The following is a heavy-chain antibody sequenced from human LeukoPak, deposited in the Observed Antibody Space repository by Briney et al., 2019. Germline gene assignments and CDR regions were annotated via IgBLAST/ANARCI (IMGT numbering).Heavy chain of an antibody. Sequence: PSETLSLTCTVSGGSISSSSYYWGWIRQPPGKGLEWIGSIYYSGSTYYNPSLKSRVTISVDTSKNQFSLKLSSVTAADTAVYYCARTLMVRGVIISCFDYWGQGTLVTVSS. CDR3: ARTLMVRGVIISCFDY. CDR1: GGSISSSSYY. CDR2: IYYSGST. D-gene: IGHD3-10*01. J-gene: IGHJ4*02. V-gene: IGHV4-39*07.